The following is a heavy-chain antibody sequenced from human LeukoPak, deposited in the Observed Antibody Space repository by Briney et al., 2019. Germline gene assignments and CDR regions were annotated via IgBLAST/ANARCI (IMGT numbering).Heavy chain of an antibody. Sequence: ASVKVSCKASGYTFTSYGISWVRQAPGQGLEWMGWISAYNGNTNYAQKLQGRVTMTTDTSTSTAYMELRSLRSDDTAVYYCARAPRASMPYHYYYGMDIWGQGTTVTVSS. D-gene: IGHD2-2*01. CDR2: ISAYNGNT. J-gene: IGHJ6*02. V-gene: IGHV1-18*01. CDR3: ARAPRASMPYHYYYGMDI. CDR1: GYTFTSYG.